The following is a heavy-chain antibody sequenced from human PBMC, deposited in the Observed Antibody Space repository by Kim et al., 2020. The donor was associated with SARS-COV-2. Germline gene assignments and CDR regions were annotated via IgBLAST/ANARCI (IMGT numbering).Heavy chain of an antibody. J-gene: IGHJ4*02. CDR3: GFGGDYASGFDD. CDR2: T. D-gene: IGHD4-17*01. V-gene: IGHV1-58*01. Sequence: TNYAQNFQERVTMTRDMSTSTAYMELSRLRSEDTAVYYCGFGGDYASGFDDWGQGTLVTVSS.